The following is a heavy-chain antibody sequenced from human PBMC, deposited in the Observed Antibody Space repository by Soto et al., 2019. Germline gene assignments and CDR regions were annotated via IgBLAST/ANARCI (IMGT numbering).Heavy chain of an antibody. CDR3: ARDWKSSIPTWASGGH. CDR1: GGTFIPYT. D-gene: IGHD1-1*01. CDR2: IIPMGDIT. V-gene: IGHV1-69*08. J-gene: IGHJ4*02. Sequence: QVQLVQSGAEVKKPGSSVKVSCEASGGTFIPYTITWVRQAPGQGLEWMGRIIPMGDITNYALKFQDRLTITTDRSTSTAYLEPRSLRSEDSAVYFCARDWKSSIPTWASGGHWGQGALVTVSS.